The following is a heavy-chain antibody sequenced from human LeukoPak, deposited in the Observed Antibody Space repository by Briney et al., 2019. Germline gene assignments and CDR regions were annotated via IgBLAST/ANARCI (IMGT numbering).Heavy chain of an antibody. V-gene: IGHV3-23*01. CDR3: VNHSGSYFIYHIDS. CDR2: ISGSGYNT. D-gene: IGHD3-10*01. Sequence: PGGSLRLSCAASGFAFSSYGMSWVRQAPGKGLEWVSTISGSGYNTYYADSVKGRFSISRDNSANTLFLQMNRLGAEDTAVYYCVNHSGSYFIYHIDSWGQGSLVTVSS. J-gene: IGHJ4*02. CDR1: GFAFSSYG.